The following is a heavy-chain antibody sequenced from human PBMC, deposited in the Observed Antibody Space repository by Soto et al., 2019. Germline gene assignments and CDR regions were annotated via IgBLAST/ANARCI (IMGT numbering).Heavy chain of an antibody. CDR3: ARIGWFGELFGYWYFDL. D-gene: IGHD3-10*01. CDR1: GVSISSSSYY. Sequence: SETLSLTCTVSGVSISSSSYYWGWIRQPPGKGLEWIGSIYYSGSTYYNPSLKSRVTISVDTSKNQFSLKLSSVTAADTAVYYCARIGWFGELFGYWYFDLWGRGTLVTVSS. J-gene: IGHJ2*01. V-gene: IGHV4-39*01. CDR2: IYYSGST.